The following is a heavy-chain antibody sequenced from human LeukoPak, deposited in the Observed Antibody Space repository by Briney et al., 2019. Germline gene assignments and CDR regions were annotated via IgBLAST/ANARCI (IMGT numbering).Heavy chain of an antibody. D-gene: IGHD2-15*01. Sequence: GGSLRLSYAASGFTFSSYWMHWLRQAPGRGLVWVSRINTDGSSTSCADSEKDRFTISRDNVKNTLYLQMNRLRAEATAVYCCARGAACFDYWRRETLVSVSS. CDR1: GFTFSSYW. V-gene: IGHV3-74*01. J-gene: IGHJ4*02. CDR2: INTDGSST. CDR3: ARGAACFDY.